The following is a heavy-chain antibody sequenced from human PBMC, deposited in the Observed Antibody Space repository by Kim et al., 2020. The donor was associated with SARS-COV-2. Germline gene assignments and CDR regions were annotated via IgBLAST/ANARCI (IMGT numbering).Heavy chain of an antibody. V-gene: IGHV4-39*01. CDR2: VYYSGIT. CDR1: GGSVNSPSHY. J-gene: IGHJ6*02. D-gene: IGHD2-15*01. Sequence: SETLSLTCTVSGGSVNSPSHYWAWIRQPPGKGLEWIGTVYYSGITYCIPSLSDRVTMSVDSSKNQFSLTLSFVTAADTAVYFCARLDLSIDQYNYGLDVWGQGTKVTVS. CDR3: ARLDLSIDQYNYGLDV.